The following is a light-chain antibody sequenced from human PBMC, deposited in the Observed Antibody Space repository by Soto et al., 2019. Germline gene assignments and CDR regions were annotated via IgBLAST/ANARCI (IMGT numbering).Light chain of an antibody. J-gene: IGKJ1*01. CDR3: QQYNSYSRT. CDR2: DAS. CDR1: QSISSR. Sequence: DIQMPPSPSTLSASVGDRVTITCRASQSISSRLAWYQQKPGKAPKLLIYDASSLESGVPSRFSGSGSGTEFTLTISSLQTDDLATYYCQQYNSYSRTFGQGTKVEIK. V-gene: IGKV1-5*01.